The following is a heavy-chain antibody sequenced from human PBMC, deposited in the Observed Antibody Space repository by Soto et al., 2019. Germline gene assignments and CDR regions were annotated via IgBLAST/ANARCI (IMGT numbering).Heavy chain of an antibody. V-gene: IGHV1-69*13. J-gene: IGHJ6*02. Sequence: ASVKVSCKASGGTFSSYAISWVRQAPGQGLEWMGGIIPIFGTANYAQKFQGRVTITADESTSTAYMELSSLRSEDTAVYYCARDPPRYCSSTSCYTGILPKNGMDVWGQGTTGTVSS. D-gene: IGHD2-2*02. CDR2: IIPIFGTA. CDR1: GGTFSSYA. CDR3: ARDPPRYCSSTSCYTGILPKNGMDV.